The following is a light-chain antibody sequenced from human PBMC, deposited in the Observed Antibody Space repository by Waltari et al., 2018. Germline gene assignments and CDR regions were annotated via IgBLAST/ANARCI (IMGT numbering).Light chain of an antibody. CDR3: QQGYSSPWT. CDR1: QSINTN. Sequence: DIQMTQSPSSLSASVGDRVTITCRASQSINTNLNWYQHKPATAPKVLIYRASHLQSGVPSRFTGSGSGTDFTLTISSLQPEDFATFVCQQGYSSPWTFGQGTRVEVK. J-gene: IGKJ1*01. CDR2: RAS. V-gene: IGKV1-39*01.